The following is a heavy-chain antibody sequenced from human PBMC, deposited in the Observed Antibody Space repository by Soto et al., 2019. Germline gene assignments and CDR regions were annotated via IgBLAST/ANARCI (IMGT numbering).Heavy chain of an antibody. V-gene: IGHV4-59*08. D-gene: IGHD2-15*01. Sequence: QVQLQESGPGLVKPSETLSLTCTVSGGSISSYYWSWIRQPPGKGLEWIGYIYYSGSTNYNPSLMSRVTISVDTSKNQVPLKLSSVTAADTAVYYCARRYGGTFDYWGQGTLVTVSS. CDR1: GGSISSYY. CDR3: ARRYGGTFDY. CDR2: IYYSGST. J-gene: IGHJ4*02.